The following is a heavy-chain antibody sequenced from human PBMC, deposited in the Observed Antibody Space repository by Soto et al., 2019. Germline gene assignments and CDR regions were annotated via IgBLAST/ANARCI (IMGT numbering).Heavy chain of an antibody. CDR2: VYYSGST. Sequence: PSETLSLTCAFSVDSISSGDSYWSWIRQSPGKGLEWIGYVYYSGSTFYNPSLESRLSISVDTSKNQFSLRLTSVTAADAAVYYCARDRSGTGTQLWSQFWGQGTLVNVSS. CDR3: ARDRSGTGTQLWSQF. V-gene: IGHV4-30-4*01. J-gene: IGHJ4*02. D-gene: IGHD5-18*01. CDR1: VDSISSGDSY.